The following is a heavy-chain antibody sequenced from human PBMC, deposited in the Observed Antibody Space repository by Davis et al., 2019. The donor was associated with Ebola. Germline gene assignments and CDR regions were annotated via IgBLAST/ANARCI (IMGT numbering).Heavy chain of an antibody. CDR1: GFTFSSYS. J-gene: IGHJ4*02. V-gene: IGHV3-48*04. D-gene: IGHD3-10*01. CDR3: ARAGLTYYFDY. CDR2: ISSSSSTI. Sequence: PGGSLRLSCAASGFTFSSYSMNWVRQAPGKGLEWVSYISSSSSTIYYADSVKGRFTISRDNAKNSLYLQMNSLRAEDTAVYYCARAGLTYYFDYWGQGTLVTVSS.